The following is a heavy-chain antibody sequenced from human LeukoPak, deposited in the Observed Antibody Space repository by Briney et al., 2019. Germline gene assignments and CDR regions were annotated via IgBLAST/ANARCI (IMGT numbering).Heavy chain of an antibody. CDR3: ARGITSGPRRYDVRNFDY. CDR1: GFIFSTSW. D-gene: IGHD5-12*01. V-gene: IGHV3-7*01. J-gene: IGHJ4*02. CDR2: INLDGSEK. Sequence: PGGSLRLSCTASGFIFSTSWMTWVRQAPGKGLEWVANINLDGSEKYYVDSVRGRFTISRDNAKNSLYLQMSSLRVEDTAVYYCARGITSGPRRYDVRNFDYWGQGTLVTVSS.